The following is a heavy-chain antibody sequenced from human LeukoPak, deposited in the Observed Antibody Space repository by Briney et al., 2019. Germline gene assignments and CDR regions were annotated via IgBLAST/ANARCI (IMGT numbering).Heavy chain of an antibody. CDR1: GFTFSHYA. CDR3: AKGGYYASSGSYAFDI. CDR2: ISYDGTNK. D-gene: IGHD3-22*01. V-gene: IGHV3-30*18. Sequence: GRSLRLSCAASGFTFSHYAMHWVRQAPGKGLDWVAVISYDGTNKYYADSVKGRFAISRDNSKNTLSLQMNSLRAEDTAVYYCAKGGYYASSGSYAFDIWGQGTVVTVSS. J-gene: IGHJ3*02.